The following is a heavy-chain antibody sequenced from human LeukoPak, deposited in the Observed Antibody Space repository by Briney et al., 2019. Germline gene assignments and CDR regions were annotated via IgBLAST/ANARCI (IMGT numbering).Heavy chain of an antibody. CDR1: GGSLSSYY. J-gene: IGHJ4*02. CDR3: ARHPNSGYYPDY. Sequence: SETLSLTCTVSGGSLSSYYWRWIGQPAGKGLEWIGRIYTSGSTNYNPSLTGRVTMSVDTSKIHFSLKLSSLTAADTAVYYCARHPNSGYYPDYWGQGTLVTVSS. D-gene: IGHD3-22*01. V-gene: IGHV4-4*07. CDR2: IYTSGST.